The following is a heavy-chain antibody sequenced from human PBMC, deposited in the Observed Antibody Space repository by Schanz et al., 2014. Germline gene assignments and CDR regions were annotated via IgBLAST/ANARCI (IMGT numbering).Heavy chain of an antibody. CDR2: TRPDGSNK. J-gene: IGHJ4*02. V-gene: IGHV3-30*02. Sequence: QVQLVESGGGVVQPGGSLRLSCAASGFTFRSYGMHWVRQAPGKGLEWVAFTRPDGSNKYYADSVKGRFTISRDNSKNTLYLQMNSLRAEDTAVYYCAKDKRGRSSWCFDYWGQGTLVTVSS. CDR1: GFTFRSYG. CDR3: AKDKRGRSSWCFDY. D-gene: IGHD6-13*01.